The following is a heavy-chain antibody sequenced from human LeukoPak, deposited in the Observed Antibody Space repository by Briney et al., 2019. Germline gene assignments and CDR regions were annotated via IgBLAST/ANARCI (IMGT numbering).Heavy chain of an antibody. CDR2: IKSKPDGGTT. Sequence: GGCLRLSCAASGFTLSNAWMSSVRQAPGKGLEWVGRIKSKPDGGTTDYAAPVKGRFTISRDHSKNTLYLQMNSLKTEDTAVYYCTTDIDNYYYYGMDVWGQGTTVSVCS. CDR3: TTDIDNYYYYGMDV. D-gene: IGHD3-16*02. V-gene: IGHV3-15*01. CDR1: GFTLSNAW. J-gene: IGHJ6*02.